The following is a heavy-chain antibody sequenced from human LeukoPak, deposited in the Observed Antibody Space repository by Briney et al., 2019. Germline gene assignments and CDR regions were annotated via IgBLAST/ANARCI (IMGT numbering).Heavy chain of an antibody. D-gene: IGHD3-9*01. CDR2: IKSKTDGGTT. J-gene: IGHJ5*02. V-gene: IGHV3-15*01. CDR3: TTSVRYFDWLLT. Sequence: PGGSLRLSCAASGFTFSNAWMSWVRQAPGKGLEWVGRIKSKTDGGTTDYAAPVKGRSTISRDDSKNTLYLQMNSLETEDTAVYYCTTSVRYFDWLLTWGQGTLVTVSS. CDR1: GFTFSNAW.